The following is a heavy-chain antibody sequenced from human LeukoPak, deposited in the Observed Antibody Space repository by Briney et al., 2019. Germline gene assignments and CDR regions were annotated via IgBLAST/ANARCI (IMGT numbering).Heavy chain of an antibody. CDR3: ARAQSGSYLGNWFDP. J-gene: IGHJ5*02. CDR2: INPNSGGT. V-gene: IGHV1-2*02. Sequence: ASVKVSCKASGYTFTGYYMHWVRQAPGQGLEWMGWINPNSGGTNYAQKFQGRVTMTRDTSISTAYMELSRLRSDDTAVYYCARAQSGSYLGNWFDPWGQGTLVTVSS. CDR1: GYTFTGYY. D-gene: IGHD1-26*01.